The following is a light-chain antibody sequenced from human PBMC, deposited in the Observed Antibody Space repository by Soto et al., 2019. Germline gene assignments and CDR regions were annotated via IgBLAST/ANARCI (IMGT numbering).Light chain of an antibody. CDR1: QSFSNN. CDR3: QQRGDWPRT. Sequence: EIVLTQSPATLSLSPGERATLSCRASQSFSNNLAWYQQKPGQAPRLLIYDSSTRATGIPPRFSGSGSGTDFTLTNSSLEPADFAVYYCQQRGDWPRTFGQGTKVEIK. CDR2: DSS. J-gene: IGKJ1*01. V-gene: IGKV3-11*01.